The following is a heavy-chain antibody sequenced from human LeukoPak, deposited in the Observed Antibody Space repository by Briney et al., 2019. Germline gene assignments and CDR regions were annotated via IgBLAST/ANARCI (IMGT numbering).Heavy chain of an antibody. J-gene: IGHJ6*02. CDR1: GGSFSGYY. CDR2: INHSGST. V-gene: IGHV4-34*01. D-gene: IGHD6-19*01. CDR3: ARGSGYSSGWYNYYYYGMDV. Sequence: SETLSLTCAVYGGSFSGYYWSWIRQPPGKGLEWIGEINHSGSTNYNPSLKSRVTISVDTSKNQFSLKLSSVTAADTPVYYCARGSGYSSGWYNYYYYGMDVWGQGTTVTVSS.